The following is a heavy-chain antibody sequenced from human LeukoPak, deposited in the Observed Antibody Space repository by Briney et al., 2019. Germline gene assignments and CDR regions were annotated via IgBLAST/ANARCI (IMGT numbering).Heavy chain of an antibody. CDR3: AGHSIVGQWLVPFDY. V-gene: IGHV4-39*01. D-gene: IGHD6-19*01. J-gene: IGHJ4*02. CDR2: IYYRGNT. CDR1: GGSISTSTYH. Sequence: PSETLSLTCTVSGGSISTSTYHWGWIRQPPGKGLEWIGSIYYRGNTNYNPSLKSRVTISVDTSKNQFSLKLSSVTAADTAVYYCAGHSIVGQWLVPFDYWGQGTLVTVSS.